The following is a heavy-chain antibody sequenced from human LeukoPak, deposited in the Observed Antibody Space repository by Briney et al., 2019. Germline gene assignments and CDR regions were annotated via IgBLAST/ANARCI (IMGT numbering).Heavy chain of an antibody. CDR2: IKTKTDGGTT. J-gene: IGHJ6*04. CDR1: GFAFTNAW. CDR3: TMVRGVITGHIDV. D-gene: IGHD3-10*01. V-gene: IGHV3-15*01. Sequence: GGSLRLSCAASGFAFTNAWMSWVRQAPGKGLEWVGRIKTKTDGGTTDYAAPVKGRFTISRDDSKNTLYLQMNSLKTEDTAVYYCTMVRGVITGHIDVWGKGTTVTV.